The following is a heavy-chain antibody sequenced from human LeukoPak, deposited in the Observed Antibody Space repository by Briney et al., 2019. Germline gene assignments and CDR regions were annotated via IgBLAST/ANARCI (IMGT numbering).Heavy chain of an antibody. J-gene: IGHJ3*02. D-gene: IGHD2-2*02. CDR1: GYTFTSYG. Sequence: ASVKVSCKASGYTFTSYGISWVRQAPGQGLEWMGWISAYNGNTNYVQKLQGRVTMTTDTSTSTAYMELRSLRSDDTAVYYCARDWGCSSTSCYTGAFDIWGQGTMVTVSS. CDR3: ARDWGCSSTSCYTGAFDI. V-gene: IGHV1-18*01. CDR2: ISAYNGNT.